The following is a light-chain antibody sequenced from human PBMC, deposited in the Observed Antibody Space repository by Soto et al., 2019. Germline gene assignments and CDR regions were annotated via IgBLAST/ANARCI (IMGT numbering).Light chain of an antibody. CDR1: QTISSG. V-gene: IGKV1-5*03. CDR2: KAS. J-gene: IGKJ1*01. CDR3: EHHNSDAEA. Sequence: IEIAQSPSTXXXXXGDXXXIACLSSQTISSGLAWYQQKPGKAPKLLIYKASTLKSGVPSRFIFSGSGTEFELTISSLQPDDFATHYYEHHNSDAEAFGQGTKVDIK.